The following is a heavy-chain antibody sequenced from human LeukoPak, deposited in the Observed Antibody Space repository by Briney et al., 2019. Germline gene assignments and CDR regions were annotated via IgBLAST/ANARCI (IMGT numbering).Heavy chain of an antibody. CDR1: GFTVSSNY. CDR2: IYSGGST. D-gene: IGHD3-10*01. Sequence: GGSLRLSCAASGFTVSSNYMSWVRQAPGKGLEWVSVIYSGGSTYYADSVKGRFTISRDNSKNTLYLQMNSLRAEDTAVYYCARSPRFGELLLDCWGQGTLVTVSS. V-gene: IGHV3-53*01. J-gene: IGHJ4*02. CDR3: ARSPRFGELLLDC.